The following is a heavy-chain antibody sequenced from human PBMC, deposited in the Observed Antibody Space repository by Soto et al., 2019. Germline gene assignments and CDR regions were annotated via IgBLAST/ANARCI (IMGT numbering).Heavy chain of an antibody. CDR3: ARSYCSSTSCYNPYYYYYYGMDV. V-gene: IGHV1-18*04. J-gene: IGHJ6*02. CDR1: GYTFTSYG. D-gene: IGHD2-2*02. CDR2: ISPKSGGT. Sequence: GASVKVSCKASGYTFTSYGIVWVRQAPGQGLEWMGWISPKSGGTKYAQNFQGRVTMTRDTSTSTAYMELRSLRSDDTAVYYCARSYCSSTSCYNPYYYYYYGMDVWGQGTTVTVSS.